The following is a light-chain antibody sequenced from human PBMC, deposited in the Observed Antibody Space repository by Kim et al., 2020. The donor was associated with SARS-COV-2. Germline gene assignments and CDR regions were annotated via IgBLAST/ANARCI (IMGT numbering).Light chain of an antibody. Sequence: DIVMTQTPLSLPVTPGEPASISCRSSQSLFNSDDGNTYLDWYLQKPGQSPQRLFHTHSYRASGVPDRFSGSGSGTDFTLKISRVEAEDVGIYYCIQRIDCPSFGQVTKLEI. CDR2: THS. CDR1: QSLFNSDDGNTY. CDR3: IQRIDCPS. V-gene: IGKV2-40*01. J-gene: IGKJ2*01.